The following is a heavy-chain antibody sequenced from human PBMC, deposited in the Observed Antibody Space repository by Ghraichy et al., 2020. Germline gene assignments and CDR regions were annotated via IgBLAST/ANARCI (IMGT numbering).Heavy chain of an antibody. D-gene: IGHD3-16*02. J-gene: IGHJ4*02. CDR2: INHSGST. Sequence: SETLSLTCAVYGGSFSGYYWSWIRQPPGKGLEWIGEINHSGSTNYNPSLTSRVTISVDTSKNQFSLKLSSVTAADTAVYYCARGGFRIDYVWGSYRPTPQPRGPFDYWGQGTLVTVSS. CDR3: ARGGFRIDYVWGSYRPTPQPRGPFDY. V-gene: IGHV4-34*01. CDR1: GGSFSGYY.